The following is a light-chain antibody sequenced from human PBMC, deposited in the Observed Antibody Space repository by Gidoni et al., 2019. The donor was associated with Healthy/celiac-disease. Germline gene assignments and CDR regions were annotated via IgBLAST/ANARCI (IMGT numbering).Light chain of an antibody. V-gene: IGLV2-23*01. CDR3: CSYAGSRRV. J-gene: IGLJ3*02. CDR1: SSDVGSYNL. CDR2: EGS. Sequence: QSALTQPASVPRSPAQSITISCTGTSSDVGSYNLVPWYQQHPGKAPKRMIYEGSKRPSGVSNRFSGSKSGNTASLTISGLQAEDEADYYCCSYAGSRRVFGGGTKLTVL.